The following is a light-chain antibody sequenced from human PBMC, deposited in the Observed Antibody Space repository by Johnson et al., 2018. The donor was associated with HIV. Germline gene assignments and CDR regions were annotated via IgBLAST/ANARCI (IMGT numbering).Light chain of an antibody. CDR3: GTWDSSLRVGV. V-gene: IGLV1-51*01. Sequence: QSVLTQPPSVSAAPGQKVTISCSGSNSNIVKSSVSWYQQFPGTAPKLLIYDNDKRPSGIPDRFSGSRSGTSATLGITGLQTGDEADYYCGTWDSSLRVGVFGTVTKVTVL. CDR2: DND. J-gene: IGLJ1*01. CDR1: NSNIVKSS.